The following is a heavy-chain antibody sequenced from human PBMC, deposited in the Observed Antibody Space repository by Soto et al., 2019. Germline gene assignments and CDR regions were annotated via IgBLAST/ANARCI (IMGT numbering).Heavy chain of an antibody. CDR3: AMSSGWYALHS. CDR1: GDSINSDVY. V-gene: IGHV4-4*02. J-gene: IGHJ4*02. Sequence: QVQLQESGPGLVRPSGTLSLTCAVYGDSINSDVYWSWVRQPPGKGLEWIGEIHHTGTTTYNPSLKSRVIVLKVQSKYQFCLSLISVAAPATAVYYCAMSSGWYALHSWGQGTLVIVSS. CDR2: IHHTGTT. D-gene: IGHD6-19*01.